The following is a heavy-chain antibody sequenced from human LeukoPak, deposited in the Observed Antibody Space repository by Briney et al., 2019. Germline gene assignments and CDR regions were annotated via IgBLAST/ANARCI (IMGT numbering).Heavy chain of an antibody. Sequence: GAAVNVPYKASGGTFSNYAISWLRPAPRQGRKVMGGIIPIFGTANYAQKFQGRVTITTDESTSTAYMELSSLRSEDTAVYYCARSPTSMVRGVISPSYFDYWGQGTLVTVSS. J-gene: IGHJ4*02. CDR3: ARSPTSMVRGVISPSYFDY. CDR1: GGTFSNYA. CDR2: IIPIFGTA. V-gene: IGHV1-69*05. D-gene: IGHD3-10*01.